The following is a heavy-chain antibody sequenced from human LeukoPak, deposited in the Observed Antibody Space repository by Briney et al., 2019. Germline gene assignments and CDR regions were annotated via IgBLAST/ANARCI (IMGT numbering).Heavy chain of an antibody. Sequence: PGGSLRLSCAASGFTFSSYGMSWVRQAPGKGLEWVSNIREDGGGKYYVDSVKGRFTISRDNAKNSLSLQIKSLRAEDTAMYYCVRGVWFGYSTTDYWGQGALVTASS. CDR2: IREDGGGK. CDR3: VRGVWFGYSTTDY. CDR1: GFTFSSYG. J-gene: IGHJ4*02. D-gene: IGHD3-10*01. V-gene: IGHV3-7*01.